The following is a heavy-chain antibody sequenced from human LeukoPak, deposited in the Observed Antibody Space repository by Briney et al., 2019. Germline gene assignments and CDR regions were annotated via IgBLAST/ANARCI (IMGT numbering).Heavy chain of an antibody. V-gene: IGHV1-69*05. Sequence: SVKVSCKASGGTFSSYAISWVRQAPGQGLEWMGGIIPIFGTANYAQKFQGRVTITTDESTSTAYMELSSLRSEDTAMYYCARDRLIAAAGTVWYFDLWGRGTLVTVSS. D-gene: IGHD6-13*01. CDR1: GGTFSSYA. CDR3: ARDRLIAAAGTVWYFDL. J-gene: IGHJ2*01. CDR2: IIPIFGTA.